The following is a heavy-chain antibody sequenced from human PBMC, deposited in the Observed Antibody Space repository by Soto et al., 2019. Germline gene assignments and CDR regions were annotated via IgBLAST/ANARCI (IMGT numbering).Heavy chain of an antibody. CDR3: ARGNLRYFDPQYFDY. V-gene: IGHV3-21*01. Sequence: GALRLSCAASGFTFSSYSMNWVRQAPGKGLEWVSSISSSSSYIYYADSVKGRFTISRDNAKNSLYLQMNSLRAEDTAVYYCARGNLRYFDPQYFDYWGQGTLVTV. D-gene: IGHD3-9*01. CDR2: ISSSSSYI. CDR1: GFTFSSYS. J-gene: IGHJ4*02.